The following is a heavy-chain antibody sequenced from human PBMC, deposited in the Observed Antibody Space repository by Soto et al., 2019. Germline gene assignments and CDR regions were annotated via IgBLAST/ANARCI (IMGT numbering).Heavy chain of an antibody. J-gene: IGHJ5*02. D-gene: IGHD2-21*02. CDR2: INPSGGST. CDR1: GYTFTNSY. Sequence: QVQLVQSGAEVKKPGASVKVSCKASGYTFTNSYMHWVRQAPGQGLEWMGVINPSGGSTDYAQKFQDRVTMTRDTSTTTVYMELGSLRFEDTAVYYCARDPHCGGDGYSTHETNWFDPWGQGTLVTVSS. V-gene: IGHV1-46*01. CDR3: ARDPHCGGDGYSTHETNWFDP.